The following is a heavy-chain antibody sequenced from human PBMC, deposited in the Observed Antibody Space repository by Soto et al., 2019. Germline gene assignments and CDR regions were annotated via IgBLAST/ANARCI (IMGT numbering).Heavy chain of an antibody. D-gene: IGHD2-8*01. CDR1: GGSVSSGGYY. CDR2: IYYSGTT. CDR3: ARRALPQCINGVCYKDGFWDY. V-gene: IGHV4-31*03. Sequence: SETLSLTCTVSGGSVSSGGYYWSWIRQHPGTGLEWIGYIYYSGTTYFNPSPKSRASISLDTSKNEFSLKLTSGTAADTAVYYCARRALPQCINGVCYKDGFWDYWGQGALVTVSS. J-gene: IGHJ4*02.